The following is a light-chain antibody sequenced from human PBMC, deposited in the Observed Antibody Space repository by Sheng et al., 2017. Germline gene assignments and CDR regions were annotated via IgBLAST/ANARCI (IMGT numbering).Light chain of an antibody. J-gene: IGKJ4*01. CDR1: QTIGSH. Sequence: DIQMTQSPSSLSASVGDRITITCRASQTIGSHLNWYQQKPGKAPTSLIYAASDLKSGVPSRFSGSGSGTDFTLTISSLQPEDFATYYCQQSFTTLLTFGGGTKVESK. V-gene: IGKV1-39*01. CDR2: AAS. CDR3: QQSFTTLLT.